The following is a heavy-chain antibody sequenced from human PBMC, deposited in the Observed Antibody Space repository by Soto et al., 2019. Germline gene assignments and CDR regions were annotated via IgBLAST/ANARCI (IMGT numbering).Heavy chain of an antibody. CDR3: ARESLGYCSGGSCTAGGMDV. CDR1: GFTFRTND. CDR2: IGTAADT. D-gene: IGHD2-15*01. Sequence: GGSLRLSCAASGFTFRTNDMHWVRQAPGKGLEWVSGIGTAADTYYPDSVKGRFTISRENAKNSLYLQMKSLRAGDTAVYYCARESLGYCSGGSCTAGGMDVWGQGTTVTVSS. J-gene: IGHJ6*02. V-gene: IGHV3-13*04.